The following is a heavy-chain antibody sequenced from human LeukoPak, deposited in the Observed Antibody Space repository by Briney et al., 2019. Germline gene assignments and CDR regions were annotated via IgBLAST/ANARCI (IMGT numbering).Heavy chain of an antibody. V-gene: IGHV3-20*04. CDR2: INWHGGRT. J-gene: IGHJ4*02. Sequence: SGRCLRLSCAASGFTFDDYGMSWVRQAPGKGLEWVSGINWHGGRTGYAESVKGRFTIARDNAKNSLYLQMNRLRAEDTALYYCARWTTFDYWGQGTLVTVSS. CDR3: ARWTTFDY. D-gene: IGHD2/OR15-2a*01. CDR1: GFTFDDYG.